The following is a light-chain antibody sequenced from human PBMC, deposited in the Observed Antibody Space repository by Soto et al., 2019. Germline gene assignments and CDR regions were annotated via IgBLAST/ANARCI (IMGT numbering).Light chain of an antibody. Sequence: IVVTQSASTLSLSPGERATLSCRASQSVSIYLAWYQQKPGQAPRLLIYGASTRATGIPARFSGSGSGTEFTLTISSLQSEDFAVYYCQQYNNWLRTFGQGTKVDIK. CDR1: QSVSIY. CDR2: GAS. J-gene: IGKJ1*01. CDR3: QQYNNWLRT. V-gene: IGKV3-15*01.